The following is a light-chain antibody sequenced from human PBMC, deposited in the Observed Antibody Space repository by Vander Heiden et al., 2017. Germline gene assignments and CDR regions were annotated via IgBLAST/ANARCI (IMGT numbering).Light chain of an antibody. V-gene: IGLV10-54*01. Sequence: QAGLTQPPSVSEGLRQTATLTCTGNSNNVGDQGAVWLQQHKGHPPKLLSYRNNNRPSGISERLSASRSGNTASLTITGLQPEDEADYYCSAWDSSLSVWVFGGGTKLTVL. CDR2: RNN. CDR3: SAWDSSLSVWV. J-gene: IGLJ3*02. CDR1: SNNVGDQG.